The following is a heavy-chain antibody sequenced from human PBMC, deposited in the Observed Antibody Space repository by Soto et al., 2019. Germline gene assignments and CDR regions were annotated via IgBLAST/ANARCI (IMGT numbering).Heavy chain of an antibody. Sequence: EVQLLESGGGLVQPGGSLRLSCAASGFTFTDYAMNWVRQAPGKGLEWVSGVSGSGDSTHYADSVKGRFTISRDNSKNTQYLQMTSLRAEDTAIYYCAKDGCYYGSGSWYYGMDVWGQGTTVTVSS. CDR2: VSGSGDST. CDR1: GFTFTDYA. D-gene: IGHD3-10*01. J-gene: IGHJ6*02. CDR3: AKDGCYYGSGSWYYGMDV. V-gene: IGHV3-23*01.